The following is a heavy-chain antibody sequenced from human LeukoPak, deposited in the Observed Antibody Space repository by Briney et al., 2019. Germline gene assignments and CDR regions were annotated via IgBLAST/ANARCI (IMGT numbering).Heavy chain of an antibody. J-gene: IGHJ4*02. V-gene: IGHV3-21*01. CDR2: ISSSSSYI. Sequence: GGSLRLSCAASGFTFSSYSMNWVRQAPGKGLEWVSSISSSSSYIYYADSVKGRFTISRDNAKNSLYLQMNSLRAEDTAVYYCASDWGYCRGSTCYQYYFDYWGQGTLVTVSS. CDR3: ASDWGYCRGSTCYQYYFDY. D-gene: IGHD2-2*01. CDR1: GFTFSSYS.